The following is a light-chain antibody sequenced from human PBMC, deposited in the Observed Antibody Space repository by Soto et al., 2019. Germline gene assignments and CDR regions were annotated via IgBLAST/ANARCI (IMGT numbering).Light chain of an antibody. CDR1: QSVSSY. V-gene: IGKV3-11*01. CDR2: DAS. Sequence: EIVFTQSPATLSLSPGERATLSCRASQSVSSYLAWYQQKPGQAPRLLIYDASNRATGISARFSGSGSGTDFTLTISSLEPEDFAVYYCQQRSNWPPTFGGGTKVE. J-gene: IGKJ4*01. CDR3: QQRSNWPPT.